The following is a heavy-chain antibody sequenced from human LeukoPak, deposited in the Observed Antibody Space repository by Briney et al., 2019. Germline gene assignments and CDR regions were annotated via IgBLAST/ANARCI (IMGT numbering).Heavy chain of an antibody. Sequence: GGSLRLSCAASGFTFTSYSMNWVRQAPGKGLDWVSSISSSSSYIYYADSVKGRFTISRDNAKNSLYLQMNSLRAEDTAVYYCARDLFSSSSDGEYYFDYWGQGTLVTVSS. CDR3: ARDLFSSSSDGEYYFDY. CDR2: ISSSSSYI. V-gene: IGHV3-21*01. CDR1: GFTFTSYS. J-gene: IGHJ4*02. D-gene: IGHD6-6*01.